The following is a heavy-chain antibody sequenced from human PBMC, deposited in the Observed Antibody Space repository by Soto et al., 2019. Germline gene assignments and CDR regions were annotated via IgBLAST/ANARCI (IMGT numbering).Heavy chain of an antibody. CDR2: IYYSGST. D-gene: IGHD3-10*01. CDR1: GGSISSGGYY. Sequence: QVQLQESGPGLVKPSQTLSLTCTVSGGSISSGGYYWSWIRQHPGKGLEWIGYIYYSGSTYYNPSLKSRVTISVATSKTQFSLKLSSVTAADTAVYYCARDRRRPADIVNMVRGGPSDYYYYYGMDVWGQGTTVTVSS. V-gene: IGHV4-31*03. J-gene: IGHJ6*02. CDR3: ARDRRRPADIVNMVRGGPSDYYYYYGMDV.